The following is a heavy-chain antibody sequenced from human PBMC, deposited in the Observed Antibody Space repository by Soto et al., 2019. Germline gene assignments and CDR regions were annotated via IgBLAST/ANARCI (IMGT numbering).Heavy chain of an antibody. CDR2: INAGNGNT. D-gene: IGHD3-16*01. Sequence: ASVKVSCKASGYTFTSYAMHWVRQAPGQRLEWMGWINAGNGNTKYSQKFQGRVTITRDTSASTAYMELSSLRSEDTAVYYCGKTAGYDYVWGSSGLDPWGQGTLVTVSS. V-gene: IGHV1-3*01. CDR3: GKTAGYDYVWGSSGLDP. J-gene: IGHJ5*02. CDR1: GYTFTSYA.